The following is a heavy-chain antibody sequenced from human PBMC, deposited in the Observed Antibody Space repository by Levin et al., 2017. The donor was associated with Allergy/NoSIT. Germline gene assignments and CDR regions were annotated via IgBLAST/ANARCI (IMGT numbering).Heavy chain of an antibody. J-gene: IGHJ6*03. V-gene: IGHV4-39*02. CDR2: LSYSGGT. CDR3: VRDVGGYYYMDV. CDR1: GGSISSGSYY. Sequence: SETLSLTCTVSGGSISSGSYYWGWIRQPPGKGLEWIGSLSYSGGTYYNPSLKSQATMNMDTSKTQFSLKVNSVTAVDTAVYYYVRDVGGYYYMDVWGRGTTVTVSS.